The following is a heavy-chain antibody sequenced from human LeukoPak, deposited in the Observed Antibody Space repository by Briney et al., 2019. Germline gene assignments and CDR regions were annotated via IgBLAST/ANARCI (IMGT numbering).Heavy chain of an antibody. Sequence: GGSLRLSCAASGFTFSNYWMSWLRQAPGKGLEWVANIRQDGNEKYFVDSVKGRFTISRDNAQNSLYLQLNSLRAEDTAVYYCARDLSGPSFYWGQGTLVTVSS. CDR3: ARDLSGPSFY. CDR2: IRQDGNEK. CDR1: GFTFSNYW. D-gene: IGHD2-15*01. V-gene: IGHV3-7*01. J-gene: IGHJ4*02.